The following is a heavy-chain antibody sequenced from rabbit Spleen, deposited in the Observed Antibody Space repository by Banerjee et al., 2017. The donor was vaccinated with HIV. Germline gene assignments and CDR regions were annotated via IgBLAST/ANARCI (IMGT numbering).Heavy chain of an antibody. Sequence: QEQLVESGGGLVQPEGSLTLTCKASGFSFSDRDVMCWVRQAPGKGLEWIACINASTGKPVYATWASGRFTISRTSSTTVTLQLTSLTAADTATYFCARGNTYGVGGDYYPGSLSLWGQGTLVTVS. CDR3: ARGNTYGVGGDYYPGSLSL. CDR2: INASTGKP. CDR1: GFSFSDRDV. J-gene: IGHJ3*01. D-gene: IGHD7-1*01. V-gene: IGHV1S45*01.